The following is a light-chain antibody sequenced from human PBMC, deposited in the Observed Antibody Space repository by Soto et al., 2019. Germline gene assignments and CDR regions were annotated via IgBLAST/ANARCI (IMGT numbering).Light chain of an antibody. CDR3: QSYDNSLSGPVV. CDR1: SSDVGGSGL. Sequence: QSALTQPASVSGSPGQSITISCTGTSSDVGGSGLVSWYQFHPGKAPKLLIFEGFKRPSGVSNRFSGSKSGSTASLTISGLQAEDEADYYCQSYDNSLSGPVVFGGGTKLTVL. J-gene: IGLJ3*02. V-gene: IGLV2-23*01. CDR2: EGF.